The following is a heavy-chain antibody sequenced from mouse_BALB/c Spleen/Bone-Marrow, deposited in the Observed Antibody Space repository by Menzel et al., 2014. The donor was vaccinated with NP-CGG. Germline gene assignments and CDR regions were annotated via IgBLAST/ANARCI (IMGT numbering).Heavy chain of an antibody. CDR2: ISSGGGST. CDR1: GFAFSSCD. J-gene: IGHJ1*01. Sequence: EVQLVESGGGLVKPGGSLKLSCAASGFAFSSCDMSWVRQTPEKRLEWVAYISSGGGSTYYPGTVKGRFTISRDNAKNXLYLQMSSLKSEDTAMYYCARQGYGYVDFDVWGAGTTVTVSS. CDR3: ARQGYGYVDFDV. V-gene: IGHV5-12-1*01. D-gene: IGHD1-2*01.